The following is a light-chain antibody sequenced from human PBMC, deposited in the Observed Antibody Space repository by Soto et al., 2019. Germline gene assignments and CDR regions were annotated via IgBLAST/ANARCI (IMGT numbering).Light chain of an antibody. CDR2: KIS. CDR1: QSLVHSDGNTY. CDR3: MQLTHFPWT. J-gene: IGKJ1*01. V-gene: IGKV2-24*01. Sequence: DIVMTQTPLSSPVTLGQQASISCRSSQSLVHSDGNTYVTWFQQRPGQPPRLLIYKISNRFSGVPDRVSCSGAGTDFTLQISRVDAEDVGVYYGMQLTHFPWTFGQGTKVEIK.